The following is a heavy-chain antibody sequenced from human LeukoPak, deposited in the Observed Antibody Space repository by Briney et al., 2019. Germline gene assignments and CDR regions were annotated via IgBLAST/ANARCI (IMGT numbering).Heavy chain of an antibody. CDR2: IYYSGST. CDR3: ARGGDCSSTSCCSRYYYYMDV. Sequence: SETLSLTCTVSGGSISSYYWSWIRQPPGKGLEWIGYIYYSGSTNYNPSLKSRVTISVDTSKNQFSLKLSSVTAADTAVYYCARGGDCSSTSCCSRYYYYMDVWGKGTTVTVSS. V-gene: IGHV4-59*01. J-gene: IGHJ6*03. D-gene: IGHD2-2*01. CDR1: GGSISSYY.